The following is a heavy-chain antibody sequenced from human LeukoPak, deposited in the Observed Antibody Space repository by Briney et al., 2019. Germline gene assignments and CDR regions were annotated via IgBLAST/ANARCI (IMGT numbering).Heavy chain of an antibody. CDR2: ISSSGRTT. V-gene: IGHV3-48*03. CDR3: ARDDSGTGYYHDY. D-gene: IGHD3-22*01. CDR1: GFSFNTFG. J-gene: IGHJ4*02. Sequence: GGSLRLSCAASGFSFNTFGMNWVRQAPGKGLEWISYISSSGRTTHYADSVEGRFTMSRDNAKNSVYLQTNSLRAEDTSVYYCARDDSGTGYYHDYWGQGTRVTVSS.